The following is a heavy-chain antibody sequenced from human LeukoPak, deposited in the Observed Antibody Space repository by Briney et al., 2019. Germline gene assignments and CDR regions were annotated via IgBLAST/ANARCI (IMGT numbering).Heavy chain of an antibody. J-gene: IGHJ4*02. Sequence: PGGSLRLSCAASGFTFSSYSMNWVRQAPGKGLEWVSSISSSSSYIYYADSVKGRFTISRDNAKNSLYLQMNSLRAEDTAVYYCASDRGYSYGFRAIDYWGQGTLVTVSS. V-gene: IGHV3-21*01. D-gene: IGHD5-18*01. CDR2: ISSSSSYI. CDR3: ASDRGYSYGFRAIDY. CDR1: GFTFSSYS.